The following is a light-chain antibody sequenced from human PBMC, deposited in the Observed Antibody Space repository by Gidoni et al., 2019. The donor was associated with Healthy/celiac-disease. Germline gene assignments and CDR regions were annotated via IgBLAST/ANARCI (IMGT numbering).Light chain of an antibody. CDR2: AAS. V-gene: IGKV1-8*01. Sequence: AIRMTQSPSSFSASTGDSVTITCRASQGISSYFAWYQQKTGKAPKLLIYAASTLQSGVPSRFSGSGSGTDFTLTISCLQSEDFATYFCQQEYSYPLTFGGGTKVEIK. CDR3: QQEYSYPLT. CDR1: QGISSY. J-gene: IGKJ4*01.